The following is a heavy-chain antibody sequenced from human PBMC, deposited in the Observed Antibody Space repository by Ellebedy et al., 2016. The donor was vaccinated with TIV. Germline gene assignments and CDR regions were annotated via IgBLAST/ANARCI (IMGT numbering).Heavy chain of an antibody. CDR1: GFNFDDYA. Sequence: GGSLRLSXAASGFNFDDYAMHWVRQAPGKDLEWVSGISWNSGSVNYAGSVKGRFTISRDNVNDSLHLQMNSLRPEDTAFYYCVKDKSVSGFSFWFFDLWGRGTLVTVSS. J-gene: IGHJ2*01. CDR2: ISWNSGSV. CDR3: VKDKSVSGFSFWFFDL. V-gene: IGHV3-9*01. D-gene: IGHD3-22*01.